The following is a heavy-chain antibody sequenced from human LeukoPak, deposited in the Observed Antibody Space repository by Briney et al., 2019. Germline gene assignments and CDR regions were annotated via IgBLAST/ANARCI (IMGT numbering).Heavy chain of an antibody. CDR1: GYTFTGYY. CDR2: INPNSGGT. Sequence: ASVKVSCKASGYTFTGYYMHWVRQAPGQGLEWMGWINPNSGGTNYAQKFQGRVTMTRDTSISTAYMELGRLRSDDTAVYYCARDDGSGSYLFDYWGQGTLVTVSS. CDR3: ARDDGSGSYLFDY. D-gene: IGHD3-10*01. V-gene: IGHV1-2*02. J-gene: IGHJ4*02.